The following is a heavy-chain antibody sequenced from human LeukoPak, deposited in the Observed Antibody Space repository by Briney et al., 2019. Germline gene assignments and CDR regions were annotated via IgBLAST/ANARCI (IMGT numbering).Heavy chain of an antibody. Sequence: ASVKVSCKASGYTFTSYAMNWVRQAPGQGLEWMGWINTNTGNPTYAQGFTGRFVFSLDTSVSTAYLQISSLKAEDTAVYYCARGQDIVVVPAAWDWFDPWGQGILVTVSS. D-gene: IGHD2-2*01. V-gene: IGHV7-4-1*02. CDR1: GYTFTSYA. CDR2: INTNTGNP. CDR3: ARGQDIVVVPAAWDWFDP. J-gene: IGHJ5*02.